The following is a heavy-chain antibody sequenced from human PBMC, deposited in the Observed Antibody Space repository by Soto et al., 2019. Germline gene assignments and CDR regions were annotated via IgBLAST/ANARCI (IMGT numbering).Heavy chain of an antibody. CDR3: ASLTLEY. Sequence: PSGTLSLTGAVYGGSFSVYYWNWIRQPPGKGLEWIGEINHSGSTKYNPSLKSRVTISVDTSKNQFSLKLSSVTAADTSVYYCASLTLEYWGPTTLVSVSS. CDR2: INHSGST. V-gene: IGHV4-34*01. CDR1: GGSFSVYY. J-gene: IGHJ4*01.